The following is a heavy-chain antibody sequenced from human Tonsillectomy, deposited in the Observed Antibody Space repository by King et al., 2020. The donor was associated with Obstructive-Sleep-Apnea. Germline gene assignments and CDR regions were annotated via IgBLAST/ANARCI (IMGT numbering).Heavy chain of an antibody. CDR2: INPNSGGT. J-gene: IGHJ4*02. CDR3: ARDVVPAAMRGYFDY. CDR1: GHTFTDYY. Sequence: VQLVESGAEVKKPGASVKVSCKASGHTFTDYYIHWVRQAPGQGLECMGWINPNSGGTNYAQKFQGRVTMTRDTSISTAYMELSSLRSDDTAVYYCARDVVPAAMRGYFDYWGQGTLVTVSS. D-gene: IGHD2-2*01. V-gene: IGHV1-2*02.